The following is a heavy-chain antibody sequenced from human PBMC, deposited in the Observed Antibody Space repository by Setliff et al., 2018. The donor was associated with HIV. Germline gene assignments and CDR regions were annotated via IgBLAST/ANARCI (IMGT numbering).Heavy chain of an antibody. Sequence: ASVKVSCKASGYTFINYAMNWVRQAPGQGLEWMGWINTQTGSPTYAQAFTGRFVFSVDTSVTTAYLQISGLKAEDTAVYYCASRTTGMTFDYWGQGTLVTAPQ. V-gene: IGHV7-4-1*02. D-gene: IGHD1-1*01. CDR2: INTQTGSP. CDR1: GYTFINYA. J-gene: IGHJ4*02. CDR3: ASRTTGMTFDY.